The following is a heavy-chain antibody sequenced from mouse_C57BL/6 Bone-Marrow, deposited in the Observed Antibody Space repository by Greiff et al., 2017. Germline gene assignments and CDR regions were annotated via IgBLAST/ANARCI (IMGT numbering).Heavy chain of an antibody. J-gene: IGHJ2*01. D-gene: IGHD2-3*01. CDR1: GYAFSSYW. CDR2: IYPGDGDT. CDR3: GRIGYYYFDY. Sequence: QVQLMESGAELVKPGASVKISCKASGYAFSSYWMNWVKQRPGKGLEWIGQIYPGDGDTNYNGKFKGKATLTADKSSSTAYMQLSSLTSEDSAVYCCGRIGYYYFDYWGQGTTLTVSS. V-gene: IGHV1-80*01.